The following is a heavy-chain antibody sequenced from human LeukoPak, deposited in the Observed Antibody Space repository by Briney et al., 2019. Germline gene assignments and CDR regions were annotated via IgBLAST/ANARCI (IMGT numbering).Heavy chain of an antibody. CDR1: GFTFSSYW. V-gene: IGHV3-7*01. J-gene: IGHJ4*02. Sequence: PGGSLRLSCAASGFTFSSYWMSWVRQAPGKGLEWVANIKQDGSEKYYVDSVKGRFTISRDNAKNSLYLQMNSLRAEDTAVYYCARVNYYGSGSPLDYWGQGTLVTVSS. D-gene: IGHD3-10*01. CDR3: ARVNYYGSGSPLDY. CDR2: IKQDGSEK.